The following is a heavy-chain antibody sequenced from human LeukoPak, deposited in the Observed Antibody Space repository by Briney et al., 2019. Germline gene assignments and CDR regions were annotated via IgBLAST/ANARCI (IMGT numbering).Heavy chain of an antibody. CDR3: ASAYCGGDCYSLELEYYFDY. CDR2: IYYSGST. V-gene: IGHV4-59*08. D-gene: IGHD2-21*02. CDR1: GGSISSYY. Sequence: SETLSLTCTVSGGSISSYYRSWIRQPPGKGLEWIGYIYYSGSTNYNPSLKSRVTISVDTSKNQFSLKLSSVTAADTAVYYCASAYCGGDCYSLELEYYFDYWGQGTLVTVSS. J-gene: IGHJ4*02.